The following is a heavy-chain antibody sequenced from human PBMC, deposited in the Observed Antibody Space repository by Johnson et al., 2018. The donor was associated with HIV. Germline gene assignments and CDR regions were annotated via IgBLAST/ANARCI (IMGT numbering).Heavy chain of an antibody. Sequence: MMLVESGGSVERPGGSQRLSCAASGISFDDHGMRWVRQRPGKWLAWVSAIHCYGCRTADAGSLTGRFTISRDNSKNTLYLQMNSLRAEDTAVYYCAKGASKWEVRSPAFDIWGQGTMVTVSS. J-gene: IGHJ3*02. CDR3: AKGASKWEVRSPAFDI. CDR2: IHCYGCRT. V-gene: IGHV3-20*04. D-gene: IGHD1-26*01. CDR1: GISFDDHG.